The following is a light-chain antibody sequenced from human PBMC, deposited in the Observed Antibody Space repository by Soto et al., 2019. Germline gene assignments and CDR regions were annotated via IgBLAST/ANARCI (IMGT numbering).Light chain of an antibody. V-gene: IGKV1-39*01. Sequence: DNQMTQSPVSLSASVGDSVTITFRASQSISSYLNWYQQKPGKAPKLLIYAASSLQSGVPSRFSGSGSGTDFTLTISSLQPEDFATYYCQQSYRTPPTFGQGTRLEI. CDR1: QSISSY. CDR3: QQSYRTPPT. CDR2: AAS. J-gene: IGKJ5*01.